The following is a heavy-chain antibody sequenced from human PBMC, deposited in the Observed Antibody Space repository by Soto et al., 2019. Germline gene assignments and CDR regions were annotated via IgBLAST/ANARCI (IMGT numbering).Heavy chain of an antibody. J-gene: IGHJ4*02. CDR2: ISGSGDAT. V-gene: IGHV3-23*01. Sequence: GGSLRLSCAASGFTFITYAMTWVRQAPGKGLEWVSTISGSGDATYYADSVKGRFTFSRDNSKNTLYLQMNSLRAEDTARYYCAKGGTYFDYWGQGTLVTVSS. CDR3: AKGGTYFDY. CDR1: GFTFITYA.